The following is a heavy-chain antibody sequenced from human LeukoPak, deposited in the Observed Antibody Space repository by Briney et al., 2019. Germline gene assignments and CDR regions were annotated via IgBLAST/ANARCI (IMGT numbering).Heavy chain of an antibody. V-gene: IGHV4-4*02. D-gene: IGHD2-8*01. CDR3: ARGNGRSFWGADKRNWFDP. CDR1: GGSISSSNW. J-gene: IGHJ5*02. CDR2: IYHSGST. Sequence: PSGTLSLTCAVSGGSISSSNWWSWVRQPPGKGLEWIGEIYHSGSTNYNPSLKSRVTISVDKSKNQFSLKLSSVTAADTAVYYCARGNGRSFWGADKRNWFDPWGQGTLVTVSS.